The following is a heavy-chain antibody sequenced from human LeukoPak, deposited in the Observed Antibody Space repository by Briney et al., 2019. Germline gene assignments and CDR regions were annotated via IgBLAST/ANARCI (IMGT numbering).Heavy chain of an antibody. Sequence: PGGSLRLSCAASGFTFSSYAMHWVRQAPGKGLEWVAVISYDGSNKYYADSVKGRFTISRDNSKNTLYLQMNSLRAEDTAGYYCARDTGIAVAGTFDYWGQGTLVTVSS. CDR1: GFTFSSYA. CDR3: ARDTGIAVAGTFDY. J-gene: IGHJ4*02. V-gene: IGHV3-30*01. CDR2: ISYDGSNK. D-gene: IGHD6-19*01.